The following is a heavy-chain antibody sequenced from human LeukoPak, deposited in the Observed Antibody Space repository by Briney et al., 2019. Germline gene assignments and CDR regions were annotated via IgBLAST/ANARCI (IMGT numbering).Heavy chain of an antibody. J-gene: IGHJ3*02. V-gene: IGHV4-31*03. Sequence: PSETLSLTCTVSGGSISSGGYYWSWIRQHPGKGLEWIGYIYYSGSTYYNPSLKSRVTISVDTSKNQFSLKLSSVTAADTAVYYCARDYGDNSDAFDIWGQGTMVTVSS. CDR2: IYYSGST. CDR1: GGSISSGGYY. CDR3: ARDYGDNSDAFDI. D-gene: IGHD4-23*01.